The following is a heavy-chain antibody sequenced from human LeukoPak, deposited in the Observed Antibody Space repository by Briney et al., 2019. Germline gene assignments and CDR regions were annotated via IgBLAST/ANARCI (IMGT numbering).Heavy chain of an antibody. Sequence: GASVKVSCKASGYTFTGYYMHWVRQAPGQGLEWMGWINPNSGGTNYAQKFQGRVTMTRDTSISTAYMELSRLRSDDTAVYYCARGKQQLVFGVGYYYYYMDVWGKGTTVTISS. J-gene: IGHJ6*03. CDR2: INPNSGGT. CDR3: ARGKQQLVFGVGYYYYYMDV. D-gene: IGHD6-13*01. V-gene: IGHV1-2*02. CDR1: GYTFTGYY.